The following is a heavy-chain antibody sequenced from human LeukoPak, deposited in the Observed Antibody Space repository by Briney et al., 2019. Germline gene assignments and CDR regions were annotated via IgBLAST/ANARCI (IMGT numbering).Heavy chain of an antibody. J-gene: IGHJ4*02. CDR3: ASWTKVSLNFDY. CDR1: GGSISSGDYY. D-gene: IGHD4-11*01. V-gene: IGHV4-30-4*08. Sequence: PSQTLSLTCTVSGGSISSGDYYWSWIRQPPGKGLEWIGYIYYSGSTYYNPSLRSRVTISVDTSKNQFSLKLSSVTAADTAVYYCASWTKVSLNFDYWGQGTLVTVSS. CDR2: IYYSGST.